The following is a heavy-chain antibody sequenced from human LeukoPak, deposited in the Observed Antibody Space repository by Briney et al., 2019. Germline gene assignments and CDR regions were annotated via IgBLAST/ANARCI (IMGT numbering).Heavy chain of an antibody. CDR2: IKEDGSRE. CDR1: GFTFSTYW. J-gene: IGHJ4*02. D-gene: IGHD6-19*01. V-gene: IGHV3-7*01. Sequence: PGGSLRLSCAASGFTFSTYWMTWVRQAPGKGLEWVANIKEDGSREYYVDSVKGRFTISRDNAKNTVYLQMNSLRVEDTAVYYCARDQGTSGGWPAVGRMGYFDYWGQGTLVTVSS. CDR3: ARDQGTSGGWPAVGRMGYFDY.